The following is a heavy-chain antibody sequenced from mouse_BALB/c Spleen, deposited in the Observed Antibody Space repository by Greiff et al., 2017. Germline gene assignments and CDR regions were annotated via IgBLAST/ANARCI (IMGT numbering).Heavy chain of an antibody. J-gene: IGHJ3*01. V-gene: IGHV5-4*02. CDR3: ARDDYYYGSRGFAY. CDR1: GFTFSDYY. D-gene: IGHD1-1*01. CDR2: ISDGGSYT. Sequence: EVQLVESGGGLVKPGGSLKLSCAASGFTFSDYYMYWVRQTPEKRLEWVATISDGGSYTYYPDSVKGRFTISRDNAKNNLYLQMSSLKSEDTAMYYCARDDYYYGSRGFAYWGQGTLVTVSA.